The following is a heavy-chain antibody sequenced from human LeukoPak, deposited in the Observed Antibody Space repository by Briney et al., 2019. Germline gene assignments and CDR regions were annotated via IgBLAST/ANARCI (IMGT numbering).Heavy chain of an antibody. J-gene: IGHJ3*02. D-gene: IGHD5-12*01. V-gene: IGHV3-30*18. CDR2: ISYDGSNK. CDR1: GFTFSSYW. CDR3: AKGDGYDWITAFDI. Sequence: GGSLRLSCAASGFTFSSYWMSWVRQAPGKGLEWVAVISYDGSNKYYADSVKGRFTISRDNSKNTLYLQMNSLRAEDTAVYYCAKGDGYDWITAFDIWGQGTMVTVSS.